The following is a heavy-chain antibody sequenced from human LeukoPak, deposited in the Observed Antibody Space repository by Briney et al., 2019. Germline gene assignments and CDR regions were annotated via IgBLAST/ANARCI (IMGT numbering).Heavy chain of an antibody. Sequence: PGGSLRLSCAASGFTFSSYSMNWVRQAPGKGLEWVSYISSSSSTIYYADSVKGRFTISRDNAKNSLYLQMNSLRAEDTAVYYCARDSCGGDCYWIGWFDPWGQGTLVTVSS. CDR3: ARDSCGGDCYWIGWFDP. J-gene: IGHJ5*02. D-gene: IGHD2-21*02. V-gene: IGHV3-48*01. CDR1: GFTFSSYS. CDR2: ISSSSSTI.